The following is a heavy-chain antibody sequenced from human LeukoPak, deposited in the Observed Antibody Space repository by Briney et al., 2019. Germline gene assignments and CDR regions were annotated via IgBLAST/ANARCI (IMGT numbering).Heavy chain of an antibody. CDR1: GFTFSSYA. Sequence: GGSLRLSCAASGFTFSSYAMHWVRQAPGKGLEWVAVISYDGSNKYYADSVKGRFTISRDNSKNTLYLQMNSLRAEDTAVYYCAREPPVLDCSSTSCYMEVGAFDIWGQGTMVTVSS. D-gene: IGHD2-2*02. J-gene: IGHJ3*02. CDR3: AREPPVLDCSSTSCYMEVGAFDI. V-gene: IGHV3-30-3*01. CDR2: ISYDGSNK.